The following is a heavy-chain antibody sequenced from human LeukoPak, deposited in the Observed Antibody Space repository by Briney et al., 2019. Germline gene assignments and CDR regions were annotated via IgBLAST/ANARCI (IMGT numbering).Heavy chain of an antibody. V-gene: IGHV1-69*06. CDR3: ARTDCGGDCYSSRGWFDP. CDR2: IIPIFGTA. CDR1: GGTFNNYT. D-gene: IGHD2-21*02. J-gene: IGHJ5*02. Sequence: SVKVSFKASGGTFNNYTISWVRQAPGQGLEWMGGIIPIFGTANYAQKFQGRGTITADKSTSTVYMDLSSLRSEDTAVYSCARTDCGGDCYSSRGWFDPWGQGTLVTVSS.